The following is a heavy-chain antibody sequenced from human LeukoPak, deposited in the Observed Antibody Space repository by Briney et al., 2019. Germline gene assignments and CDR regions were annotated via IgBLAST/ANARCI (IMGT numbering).Heavy chain of an antibody. V-gene: IGHV1-8*01. CDR1: GYTFTSYD. CDR3: ARAPLAAAGTFDY. J-gene: IGHJ4*02. Sequence: ASVKVSCKASGYTFTSYDINWVRQATGQGLEWMGWINPNSGKTVYAQKFQDRVTMTRDTSASTAYMELSSLRSEDMAVYYCARAPLAAAGTFDYWGQGTLVTVSS. CDR2: INPNSGKT. D-gene: IGHD6-13*01.